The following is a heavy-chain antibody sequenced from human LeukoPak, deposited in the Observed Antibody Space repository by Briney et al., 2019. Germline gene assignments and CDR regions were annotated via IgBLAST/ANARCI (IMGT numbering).Heavy chain of an antibody. CDR1: GFTFSSYA. D-gene: IGHD5-12*01. J-gene: IGHJ4*02. Sequence: GGSLRLSCAASGFTFSSYAMHWVRQAPGKGLEYVSAISSNGGSTYYANSVKGRFTISRDNSKNTLYLQMGSLRAEDMAVYYCARSYGGYVSYFDYWGQGTLVTVSS. CDR3: ARSYGGYVSYFDY. CDR2: ISSNGGST. V-gene: IGHV3-64*01.